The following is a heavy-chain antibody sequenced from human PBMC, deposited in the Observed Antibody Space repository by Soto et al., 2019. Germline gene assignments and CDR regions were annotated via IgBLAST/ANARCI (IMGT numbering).Heavy chain of an antibody. V-gene: IGHV1-24*01. Sequence: GASVKVSCKVSGYTLTELSMHWVRQAPGKGLEWMGYFDAEEGETTYAQKFLGRVTMTNDTSTDTAYMELSSLRSEDTPVYYCATGFCGGDCFRFDYWGQGPLVTVSS. CDR3: ATGFCGGDCFRFDY. CDR1: GYTLTELS. D-gene: IGHD2-21*02. J-gene: IGHJ4*02. CDR2: FDAEEGET.